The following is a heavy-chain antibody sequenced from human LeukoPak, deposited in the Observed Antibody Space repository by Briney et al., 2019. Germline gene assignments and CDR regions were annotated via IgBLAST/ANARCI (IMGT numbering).Heavy chain of an antibody. CDR1: GGSISSYY. CDR3: ARDFGYGDYFFDD. CDR2: LHTSGST. D-gene: IGHD4-17*01. V-gene: IGHV4-4*07. J-gene: IGHJ4*02. Sequence: SETLSPTCTVSGGSISSYYWSWIRQPAGEGLEWIGRLHTSGSTHYNPSLKSRVTMSVDTSKNQISLKLSSVTAADTAVYYCARDFGYGDYFFDDWGQGTLVTVSS.